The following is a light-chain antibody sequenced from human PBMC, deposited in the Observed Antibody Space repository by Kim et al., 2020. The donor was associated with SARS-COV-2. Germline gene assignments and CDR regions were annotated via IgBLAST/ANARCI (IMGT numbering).Light chain of an antibody. J-gene: IGLJ3*02. V-gene: IGLV1-44*01. CDR2: ATD. CDR1: GSNIERNV. CDR3: ATWDDSLNEWV. Sequence: GQRVTISCFGSGSNIERNVVNWYQQFPGTAPKLLMYATDQRSSGVPDRFSGSRSGTSASLAISGLQSDDEADYYCATWDDSLNEWVFGGGTPLTVL.